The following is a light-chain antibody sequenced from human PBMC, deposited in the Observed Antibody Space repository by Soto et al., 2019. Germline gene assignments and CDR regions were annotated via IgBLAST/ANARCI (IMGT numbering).Light chain of an antibody. J-gene: IGKJ1*01. CDR2: KAS. CDR1: QSISTW. CDR3: QQYSSSSRT. Sequence: DIQMTQSPSPLSASVGDRVTITCRASQSISTWLAWYQQKPGKTPNLLIYKASRLETGVPSRFSASGSGTEFTLTISSLQPDDVATYYCQQYSSSSRTFGQGTKVDIK. V-gene: IGKV1-5*03.